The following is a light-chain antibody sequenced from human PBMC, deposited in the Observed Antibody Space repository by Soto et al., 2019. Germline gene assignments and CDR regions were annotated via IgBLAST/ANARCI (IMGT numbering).Light chain of an antibody. CDR2: GAS. CDR1: QGVSSK. CDR3: QQYTSWPLT. V-gene: IGKV3-15*01. J-gene: IGKJ4*01. Sequence: EKVMTQSPATLSVSPGERVTLSCRASQGVSSKLAWYQHKRGQAPRLLIYGASTRATGIPARFSGSGSETECTLTISSLQSEDFAVYYCQQYTSWPLTFGGGTKMEIK.